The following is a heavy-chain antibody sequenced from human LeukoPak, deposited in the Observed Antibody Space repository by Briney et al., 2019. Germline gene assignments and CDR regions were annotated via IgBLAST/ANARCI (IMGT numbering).Heavy chain of an antibody. Sequence: GGSLRLSCAASGFTFSSYAMHWVRQAPGKGLEWVAVISYDGSNKYYADSVKGRFTISRDNSKNTLYQQMNSLRAEDTAVYYCARDGDYVWGSYRSYFDYWGQGTLVTVSS. V-gene: IGHV3-30*04. J-gene: IGHJ4*02. CDR3: ARDGDYVWGSYRSYFDY. D-gene: IGHD3-16*02. CDR2: ISYDGSNK. CDR1: GFTFSSYA.